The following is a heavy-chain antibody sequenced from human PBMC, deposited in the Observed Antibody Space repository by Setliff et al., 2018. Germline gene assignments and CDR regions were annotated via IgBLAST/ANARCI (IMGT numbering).Heavy chain of an antibody. CDR1: GFTFTDHY. J-gene: IGHJ4*02. CDR2: INLHSGGT. D-gene: IGHD2-15*01. Sequence: ASVKVSCKASGFTFTDHYMHWVRQAPGQGPEWMGWINLHSGGTNYAQKFQDRFTMTSDTSITTAYMELSSLTSDDRAIYYCARGRIGSTWTGDYWGQGTLVTVSS. CDR3: ARGRIGSTWTGDY. V-gene: IGHV1-2*02.